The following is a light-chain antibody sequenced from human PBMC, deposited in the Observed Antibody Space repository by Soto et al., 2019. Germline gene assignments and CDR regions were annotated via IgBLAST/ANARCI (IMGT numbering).Light chain of an antibody. CDR1: QSVGSDF. V-gene: IGKV3-20*01. Sequence: EIVLTQSPGTLSLSPGERATLSCRTSQSVGSDFLAWYQQKPGQAPRILIFGASGRATGIPDRFSRSGSGTDFTLTISRLEPEDFAVYYCQQYGSLSWTCGQGTKVEIK. CDR2: GAS. J-gene: IGKJ1*01. CDR3: QQYGSLSWT.